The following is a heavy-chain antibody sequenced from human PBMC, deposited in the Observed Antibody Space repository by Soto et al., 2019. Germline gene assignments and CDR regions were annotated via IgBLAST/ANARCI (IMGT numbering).Heavy chain of an antibody. CDR3: AREDIVVVPAAPFDY. D-gene: IGHD2-2*01. CDR2: ISSSSSYI. J-gene: IGHJ4*02. V-gene: IGHV3-21*01. Sequence: GGSLRLSCASSGFTFSSYSMNWVRQAPGKGLEWVSSISSSSSYIYYADSVKGRFTISRDNAKNSLYLQMNSLRAEDTAVYYCAREDIVVVPAAPFDYWGQGTLVTVSS. CDR1: GFTFSSYS.